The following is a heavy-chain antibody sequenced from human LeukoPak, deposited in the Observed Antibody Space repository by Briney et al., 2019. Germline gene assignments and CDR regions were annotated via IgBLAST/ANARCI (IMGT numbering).Heavy chain of an antibody. CDR2: ISYDGSNK. CDR3: AKDKRELYYYYGMDV. J-gene: IGHJ6*02. CDR1: GFTFSSYG. D-gene: IGHD1-26*01. Sequence: PGRSLRLSCAASGFTFSSYGMHWVRQAPGKGLEWVAVISYDGSNKYYADSVKGRFTISRDNSKNTLYLQMNSLRAEDTAVYYCAKDKRELYYYYGMDVWGQGTTVTVSS. V-gene: IGHV3-30*18.